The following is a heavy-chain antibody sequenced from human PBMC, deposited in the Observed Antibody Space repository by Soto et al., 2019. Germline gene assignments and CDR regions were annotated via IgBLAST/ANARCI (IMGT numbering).Heavy chain of an antibody. CDR1: GYTLTELS. CDR2: FDPEDGET. V-gene: IGHV1-24*01. CDR3: ATGQVGSGSYYHY. Sequence: QVQLVQSGAEVKKPGASVKVSCKVSGYTLTELSMHWVRQAPGKGLEWMGGFDPEDGETIYAQKFQGRVTRTEDTSTDTAYMELSSLRSEDTAVYYCATGQVGSGSYYHYWGQGTLVTVSS. J-gene: IGHJ4*02. D-gene: IGHD1-26*01.